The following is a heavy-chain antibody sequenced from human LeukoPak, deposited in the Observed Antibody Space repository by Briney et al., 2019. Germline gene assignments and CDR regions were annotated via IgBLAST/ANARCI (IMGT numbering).Heavy chain of an antibody. CDR2: IFSGGGT. Sequence: GGSLRLSCAVSGVTVSSSHMSGVRQAPGKGLEWVSAIFSGGGTYYADSVKGRFILSRDISKNTLYLQMNSLRAEDTAVYYCVRDASWGQGALVTVSS. V-gene: IGHV3-66*01. CDR3: VRDAS. CDR1: GVTVSSSH. J-gene: IGHJ4*02.